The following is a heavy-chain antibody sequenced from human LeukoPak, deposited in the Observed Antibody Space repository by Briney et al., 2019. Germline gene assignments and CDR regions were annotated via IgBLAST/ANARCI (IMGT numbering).Heavy chain of an antibody. CDR2: IYSDGTT. CDR1: GFNVTSNY. J-gene: IGHJ6*02. D-gene: IGHD3-10*01. V-gene: IGHV3-53*01. Sequence: GGSLRLSCAASGFNVTSNYMSWVRQAPGKGLEWVSVIYSDGTTYYADSVEGRFSISRDDSKNTVFLQMTNLGAEDSAVYYCGRDWIWVGAGYGLDVWGQGTTVVVSS. CDR3: GRDWIWVGAGYGLDV.